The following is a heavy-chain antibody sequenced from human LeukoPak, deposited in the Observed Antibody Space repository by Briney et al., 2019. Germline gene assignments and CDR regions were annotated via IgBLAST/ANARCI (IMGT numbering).Heavy chain of an antibody. CDR1: RFTFSRYW. CDR2: IKQDGSEK. J-gene: IGHJ4*02. CDR3: AQAYDSDSSAYYWFGY. Sequence: GGSLRLSCAASRFTFSRYWMSWVRQAPGKGLEWVANIKQDGSEKYYVGSVKGRFTISRDNAKNSLYLQMNSLRAEATAVYYCAQAYDSDSSAYYWFGYWGQGTLVTVSS. V-gene: IGHV3-7*01. D-gene: IGHD3-22*01.